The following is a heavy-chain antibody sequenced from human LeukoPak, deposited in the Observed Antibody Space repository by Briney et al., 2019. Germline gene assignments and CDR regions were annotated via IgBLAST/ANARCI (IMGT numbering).Heavy chain of an antibody. CDR2: IYYSGST. Sequence: TLSLTCTVSGGSISSSSYYWGWIRQPPGKGLEWIGSIYYSGSTYYNPSLKSRVTISVDTSRNQFSLKLSSVTAADTAVYYCARVHAAYPFDYWGQGTLVTVSS. D-gene: IGHD2-15*01. J-gene: IGHJ4*02. V-gene: IGHV4-39*01. CDR3: ARVHAAYPFDY. CDR1: GGSISSSSYY.